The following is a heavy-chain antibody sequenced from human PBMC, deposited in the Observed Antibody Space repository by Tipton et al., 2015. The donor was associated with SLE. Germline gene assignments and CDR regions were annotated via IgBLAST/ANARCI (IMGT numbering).Heavy chain of an antibody. D-gene: IGHD6-19*01. CDR3: AREDLGQWQAFDI. Sequence: TLSLTCTVSGGSISSSYYWGWIRQPPGKGLEWIGSIYYSGTTYYNPSLQSRVTISVDTSKNQFSLKLTSVTAADTAVYYCAREDLGQWQAFDIWGQGTMVTVSS. CDR2: IYYSGTT. J-gene: IGHJ3*02. CDR1: GGSISSSYY. V-gene: IGHV4-39*07.